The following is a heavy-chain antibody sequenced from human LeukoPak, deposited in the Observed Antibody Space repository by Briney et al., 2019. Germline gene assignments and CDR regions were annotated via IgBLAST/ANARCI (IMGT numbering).Heavy chain of an antibody. CDR3: AKRVDCSAGNCYWLFDY. CDR1: EFTFSTYA. CDR2: ISGSGGST. V-gene: IGHV3-23*01. Sequence: GGSLRLSCAASEFTFSTYAMSWVRQAPGKGLEWVSSISGSGGSTYYADSVKGRFTISRDNSENTLYLQMNSLRAEGTAVYYCAKRVDCSAGNCYWLFDYWGQGTLVTVSS. D-gene: IGHD2-15*01. J-gene: IGHJ4*02.